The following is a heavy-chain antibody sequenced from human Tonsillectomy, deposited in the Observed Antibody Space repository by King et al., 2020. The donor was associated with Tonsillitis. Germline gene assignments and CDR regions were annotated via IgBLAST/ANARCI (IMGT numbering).Heavy chain of an antibody. D-gene: IGHD6-19*01. V-gene: IGHV1-2*02. CDR2: INPNSGGT. CDR3: ATYNVEVAGFDY. J-gene: IGHJ4*02. CDR1: GYIFTDDY. Sequence: QLVQSGAEVKKPGASVKVSCKASGYIFTDDYMHWVRQAPGQGLAWMGWINPNSGGTNYAKKFQGRVTMTRDTSISTAYMELSRRGSDDTAVFYCATYNVEVAGFDYWGQGTLVTVSS.